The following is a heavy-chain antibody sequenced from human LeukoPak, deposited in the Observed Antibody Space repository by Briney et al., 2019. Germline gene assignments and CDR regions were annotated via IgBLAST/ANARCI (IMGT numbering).Heavy chain of an antibody. Sequence: GGSLRLSCAASGFTFSNSGMSWVRQAPGKGLEWVANINQDGSEKNCVDSVKGRFTISRDNAKDSLYLQMNSLRAEDTDVYYCANNRASLDYWAQGTLVTVSS. D-gene: IGHD2/OR15-2a*01. V-gene: IGHV3-7*02. CDR3: ANNRASLDY. CDR1: GFTFSNSG. CDR2: INQDGSEK. J-gene: IGHJ4*02.